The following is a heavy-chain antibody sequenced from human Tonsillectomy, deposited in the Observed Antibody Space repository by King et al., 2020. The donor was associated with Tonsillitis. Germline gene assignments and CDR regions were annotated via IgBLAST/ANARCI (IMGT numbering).Heavy chain of an antibody. CDR3: ARDVGANWGLMDV. V-gene: IGHV3-20*01. CDR2: INWNGGST. D-gene: IGHD7-27*01. CDR1: GFTFDDYG. J-gene: IGHJ6*02. Sequence: QLVQSGGGVLRPGGSLRLSCAASGFTFDDYGMSWVRQVPGKGLEGVSGINWNGGSTGYADSVKGRFTISRDNAKNSLYLQMNSLRAEDAALYNCARDVGANWGLMDVWGHGTTVTVSS.